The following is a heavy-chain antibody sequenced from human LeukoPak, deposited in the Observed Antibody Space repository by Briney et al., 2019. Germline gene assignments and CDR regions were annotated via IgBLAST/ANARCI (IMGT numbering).Heavy chain of an antibody. CDR1: GFPFSTYW. J-gene: IGHJ4*02. V-gene: IGHV3-7*01. CDR3: AKVAKYYYGPETYYFFEQ. Sequence: GESLRLSCAASGFPFSTYWMSWVRQAPGKGLEWVANINQDGTEKYYVDSVKGRFTISRDYAKDSLYLQMNSLRVEDTAVYYCAKVAKYYYGPETYYFFEQWGQGTPVTASS. D-gene: IGHD3-10*01. CDR2: INQDGTEK.